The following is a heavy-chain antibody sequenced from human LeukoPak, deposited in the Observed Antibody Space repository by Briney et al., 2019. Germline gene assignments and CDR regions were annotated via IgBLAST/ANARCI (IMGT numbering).Heavy chain of an antibody. V-gene: IGHV1-8*01. CDR3: ARGGRGYCSSTSCYTRLGGFDP. CDR2: MNPNSGNT. D-gene: IGHD2-2*02. J-gene: IGHJ5*02. CDR1: GYTFTSYD. Sequence: ASVKVSCKASGYTFTSYDINWVRQATGQGLEWMGWMNPNSGNTGYAQKFQGRVTMTRNTSISTAYMELSSLRSEDTAVYYCARGGRGYCSSTSCYTRLGGFDPWGQGTLVTVSS.